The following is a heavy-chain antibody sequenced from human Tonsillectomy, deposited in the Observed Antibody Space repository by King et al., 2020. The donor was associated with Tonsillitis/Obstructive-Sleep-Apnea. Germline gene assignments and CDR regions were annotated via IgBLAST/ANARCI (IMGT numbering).Heavy chain of an antibody. CDR3: AKERYYYVSSDDYFDY. D-gene: IGHD3-22*01. Sequence: VQLVESGGGLVQPGGSLRLSCAASGFTFSSYAMSWVRQAPGMGLEWVSGISGSGGNTYYADSVKGRFTISRDNSKNTLYLQMNSLRAEDTAVYYCAKERYYYVSSDDYFDYWGQGTLVTVSS. CDR1: GFTFSSYA. J-gene: IGHJ4*02. V-gene: IGHV3-23*04. CDR2: ISGSGGNT.